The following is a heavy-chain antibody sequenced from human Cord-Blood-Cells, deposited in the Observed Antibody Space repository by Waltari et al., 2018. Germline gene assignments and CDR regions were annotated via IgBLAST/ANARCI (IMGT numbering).Heavy chain of an antibody. CDR3: ARRSSSSWFDY. V-gene: IGHV4-39*01. J-gene: IGHJ4*02. CDR2: IYYSGST. CDR1: GGSLSSNSYY. Sequence: QLHLQESGPGLVTPSETLSLTCTLSGGSLSSNSYYCGWIRQPPGKGLEWIGSIYYSGSTSYNPSLKSRVTISVDTSKNQFSLKLSSVTAADTAVYYCARRSSSSWFDYWGQGTLVTVSS. D-gene: IGHD6-13*01.